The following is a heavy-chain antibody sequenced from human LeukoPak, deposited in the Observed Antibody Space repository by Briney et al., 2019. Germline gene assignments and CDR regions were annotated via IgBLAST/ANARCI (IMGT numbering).Heavy chain of an antibody. CDR2: IYYSGST. Sequence: PSETLSLTCTVSGGSISSYYWSWIRQPPGKGLEWIGYIYYSGSTNYNPSLKSRVTISVDTSKNQFSLKLSSVTAAGTAVYYCARHADSSSWYLGLDYWGQGTLVTVSS. J-gene: IGHJ4*02. CDR3: ARHADSSSWYLGLDY. V-gene: IGHV4-59*08. D-gene: IGHD6-13*01. CDR1: GGSISSYY.